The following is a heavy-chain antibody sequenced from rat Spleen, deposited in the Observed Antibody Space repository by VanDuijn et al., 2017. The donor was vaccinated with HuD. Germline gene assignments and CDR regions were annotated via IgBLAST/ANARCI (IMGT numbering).Heavy chain of an antibody. V-gene: IGHV5-19*01. CDR3: TRRRSHFDY. Sequence: EVQLVESGGGLVQPGGSLKFSCAASGITFSNYGMHWIRQAPTKGLEWVASISPSGGSTYYRDSVKGRFIISRDNAKSTLYLQMNSLRSEDTATYYCTRRRSHFDYWGQGVMVTVSS. CDR2: ISPSGGST. CDR1: GITFSNYG. D-gene: IGHD1-11*01. J-gene: IGHJ2*01.